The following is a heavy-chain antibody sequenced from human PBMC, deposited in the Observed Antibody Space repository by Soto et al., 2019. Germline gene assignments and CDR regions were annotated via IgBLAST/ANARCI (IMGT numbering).Heavy chain of an antibody. J-gene: IGHJ5*02. V-gene: IGHV5-10-1*03. D-gene: IGHD4-17*01. Sequence: EVQLVQSGAEVKKPGESLRISCKGSGYSFTKYWITWLRQKPGKGLEWMGRIDPSDSYTKYSPSFQGHVTISVDKSISTAYLQGSSLKASDTAMYYCARHSLVTIWFDPWGQGTLVTVSS. CDR2: IDPSDSYT. CDR1: GYSFTKYW. CDR3: ARHSLVTIWFDP.